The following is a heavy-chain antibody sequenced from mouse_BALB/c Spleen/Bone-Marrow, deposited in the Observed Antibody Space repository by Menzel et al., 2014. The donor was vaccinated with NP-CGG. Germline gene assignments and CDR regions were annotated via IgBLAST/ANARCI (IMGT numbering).Heavy chain of an antibody. CDR1: GYTFTSYY. D-gene: IGHD2-4*01. V-gene: IGHV1-53*01. CDR2: INPSNGGT. CDR3: TRSTMITYFDY. Sequence: VKLQESGAELVKPGASVKLSCKASGYTFTSYYMYWVKQRPGQGLEWIGKINPSNGGTNFNEKFKSKATLTVDKSSSTAYMQLSSLTSEDSAVYYCTRSTMITYFDYWGQGTTLTVSS. J-gene: IGHJ2*01.